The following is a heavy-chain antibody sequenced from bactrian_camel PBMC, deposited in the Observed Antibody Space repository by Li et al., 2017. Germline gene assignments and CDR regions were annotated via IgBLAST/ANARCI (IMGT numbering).Heavy chain of an antibody. Sequence: SGGGSVQAGGSVRLSCAASGYTGDTVSSRCIAWFRQAAGKESEGVAAIDSDGSITYANSVKGRFTASKDRAANTLTLQMDSLTPEDTAMYYCAATTDCYPSPEYNYWGQGTQVTVS. J-gene: IGHJ4*01. CDR1: GYTGDTVSSRC. V-gene: IGHV3S25*01. CDR2: IDSDGSIT. D-gene: IGHD5*01. CDR3: AATTDCYPSPEYNY.